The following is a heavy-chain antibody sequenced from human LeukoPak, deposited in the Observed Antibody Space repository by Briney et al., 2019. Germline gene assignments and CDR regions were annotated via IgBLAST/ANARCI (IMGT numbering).Heavy chain of an antibody. V-gene: IGHV4-59*08. CDR3: ARFSNFYDGSSYYLNY. CDR1: GGSFSGYY. Sequence: SETLSLTCAVYGGSFSGYYWSWIRQPPGKGLEWIAYIHDSGTTNYNPSLKSRVTISLDTSESQFYMKLSSVTAADTAVYYCARFSNFYDGSSYYLNYWGQGTLVTVSS. D-gene: IGHD3-22*01. CDR2: IHDSGTT. J-gene: IGHJ4*02.